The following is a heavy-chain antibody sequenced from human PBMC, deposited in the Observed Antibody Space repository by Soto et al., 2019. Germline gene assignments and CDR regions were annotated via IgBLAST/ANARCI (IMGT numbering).Heavy chain of an antibody. CDR3: ARGDILTGYCGY. D-gene: IGHD3-9*01. CDR2: ISSSGSTI. V-gene: IGHV3-48*03. Sequence: PGGSLRLSCAASGFTFSSYEMNWVRQAPGKGLEWVSYISSSGSTIYYADSVKGRFTISRDNAKNSLYLQMNSLRAEDTAVYYCARGDILTGYCGYWGQGTLVTVSS. J-gene: IGHJ4*02. CDR1: GFTFSSYE.